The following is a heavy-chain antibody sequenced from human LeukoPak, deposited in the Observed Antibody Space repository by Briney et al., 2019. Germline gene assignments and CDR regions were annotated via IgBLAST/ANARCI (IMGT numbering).Heavy chain of an antibody. CDR2: INHSGST. V-gene: IGHV4-39*07. CDR3: ARTTMVRGTYYMDV. CDR1: GGSISSSSYY. D-gene: IGHD3-10*01. Sequence: SETLPLTCTVSGGSISSSSYYWCWIRQPPGKVLEWIGEINHSGSTNYNPSLKSRVTISVDTSKNQFSLKLSSVTAADTAVYYCARTTMVRGTYYMDVWGKGTTVTISS. J-gene: IGHJ6*03.